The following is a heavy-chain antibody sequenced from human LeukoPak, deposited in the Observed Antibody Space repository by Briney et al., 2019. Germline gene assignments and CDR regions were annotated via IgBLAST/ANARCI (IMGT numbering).Heavy chain of an antibody. CDR3: ARPGSRIAAAGTYFDY. CDR1: GGSFSGYY. Sequence: SETLSLTCAVYGGSFSGYYWSWVRQPPGKGLEWIGEINHSGSTNYNPSLKSRVTISVDTSKNQFSLKLSSVTAADTAVYYCARPGSRIAAAGTYFDYWGQGTLVTVSS. CDR2: INHSGST. D-gene: IGHD6-13*01. V-gene: IGHV4-34*01. J-gene: IGHJ4*02.